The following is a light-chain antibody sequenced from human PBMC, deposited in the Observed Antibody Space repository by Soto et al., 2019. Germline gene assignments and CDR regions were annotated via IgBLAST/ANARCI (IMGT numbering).Light chain of an antibody. V-gene: IGKV4-1*01. CDR3: QQYYTTPLT. CDR2: WAS. J-gene: IGKJ4*01. CDR1: QSVLSGSNNKNC. Sequence: DIVMTQSPDSLAVSLGERAAINCKSSQSVLSGSNNKNCLAWYQQKPGQPPKLLIYWASTRESGVPDRFSGSGSGTDFTLIINSLQAEDVAVYYCQQYYTTPLTFGGGTKVEIK.